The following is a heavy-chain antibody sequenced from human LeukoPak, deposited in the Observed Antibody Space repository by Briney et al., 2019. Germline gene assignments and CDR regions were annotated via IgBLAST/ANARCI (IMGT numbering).Heavy chain of an antibody. V-gene: IGHV3-7*01. CDR2: IKQDGSEK. CDR3: ARDLYYFDSSGYYASDL. D-gene: IGHD3-22*01. J-gene: IGHJ5*02. Sequence: GGSLRLSCAASGFTFSDYWMSWVRQAPGKGLEWVANIKQDGSEKHYVDSLRGRFTISRDNAKNSLDLQMNSLRAEDTAVYFCARDLYYFDSSGYYASDLWGQGTLVTVS. CDR1: GFTFSDYW.